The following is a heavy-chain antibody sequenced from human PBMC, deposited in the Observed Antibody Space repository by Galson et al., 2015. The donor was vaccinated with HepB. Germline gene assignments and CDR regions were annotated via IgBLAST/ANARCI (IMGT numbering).Heavy chain of an antibody. Sequence: SLRLSCAASGFAFDTHAMRWVRQAPGRGLEWISGISGNADSTFYADSVKGRFTVSRDNSNNMSYLQMNSLRAEDAGLYFCAKGYGLFDSWGQGILVTVSS. J-gene: IGHJ5*01. D-gene: IGHD5-18*01. CDR3: AKGYGLFDS. CDR1: GFAFDTHA. CDR2: ISGNADST. V-gene: IGHV3-23*01.